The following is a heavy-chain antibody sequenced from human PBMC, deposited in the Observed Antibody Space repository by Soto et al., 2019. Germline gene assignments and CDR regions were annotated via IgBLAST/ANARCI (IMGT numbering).Heavy chain of an antibody. CDR1: GGTFSSYA. Sequence: QVQRVQSGAEVKKPGSSVKVSCKASGGTFSSYAISWVRQAPGQGLEWMGGIIPIFGTANYAQKFQGRVTITADESTSTAYMELSSLRSEDTAVYYCARETGGGAYYDDSSGYHDAFDIWGQGTMVTVSS. CDR3: ARETGGGAYYDDSSGYHDAFDI. J-gene: IGHJ3*02. D-gene: IGHD3-22*01. V-gene: IGHV1-69*01. CDR2: IIPIFGTA.